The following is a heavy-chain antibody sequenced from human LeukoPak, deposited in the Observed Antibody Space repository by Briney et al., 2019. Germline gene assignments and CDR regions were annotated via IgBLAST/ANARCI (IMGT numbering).Heavy chain of an antibody. D-gene: IGHD6-13*01. CDR3: AKAVGSISWSFDY. CDR1: GFTFSTYD. Sequence: GGSLRLSCAASGFTFSTYDMHWVRQAPGKGLEWVALISHDGSDKNYADSVKGRFTISRDNSNSTLYLQMDSLRGDDAAVYYCAKAVGSISWSFDYWGQGTLVTVSS. J-gene: IGHJ4*02. V-gene: IGHV3-30*18. CDR2: ISHDGSDK.